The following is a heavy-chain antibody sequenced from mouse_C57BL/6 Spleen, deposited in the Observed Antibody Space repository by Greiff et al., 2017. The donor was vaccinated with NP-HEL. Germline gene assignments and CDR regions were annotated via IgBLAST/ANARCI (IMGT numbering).Heavy chain of an antibody. D-gene: IGHD1-1*01. CDR3: ARSTVQAMDY. V-gene: IGHV1-69*01. Sequence: VQLQQPGAELVMPGASVKLSCKASGYTFTSYWMHWVKQRPGQGLAWIGEIDPSDSYTNYNQKFKGKSTLTVDKSSSTAYMQLSSLTSEDSAVYYCARSTVQAMDYWGQGTSVTVSS. CDR1: GYTFTSYW. J-gene: IGHJ4*01. CDR2: IDPSDSYT.